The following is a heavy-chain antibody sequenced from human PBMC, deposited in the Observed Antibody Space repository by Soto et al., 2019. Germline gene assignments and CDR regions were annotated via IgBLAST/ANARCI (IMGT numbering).Heavy chain of an antibody. J-gene: IGHJ6*02. D-gene: IGHD3-3*01. V-gene: IGHV4-39*01. CDR1: GGSISSGSYY. Sequence: SETLSLTCTVSGGSISSGSYYWGWIRQPPGKGLEWIGSIYYSGSTYYNPSLKSRVTISVDTSKDQFSLKLSSVTAADTAVYYCASITIFGVATFYYYYGMDVWGQGTTVTVSS. CDR2: IYYSGST. CDR3: ASITIFGVATFYYYYGMDV.